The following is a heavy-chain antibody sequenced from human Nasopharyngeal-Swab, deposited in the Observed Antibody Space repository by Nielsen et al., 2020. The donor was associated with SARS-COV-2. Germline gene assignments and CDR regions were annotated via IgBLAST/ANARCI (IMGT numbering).Heavy chain of an antibody. J-gene: IGHJ6*02. D-gene: IGHD6-19*01. CDR3: ARDPTSVAGTGDYYYCMDV. CDR2: INPNSGGT. CDR1: GYTFTGYY. V-gene: IGHV1-2*06. Sequence: ASVKVSCKDSGYTFTGYYMHWVRQAAGQGLEWMGRINPNSGGTNYTQKFQGRVTMTRDTSISTAYMELSRLRSDDTAVYYCARDPTSVAGTGDYYYCMDVWGQGTTVTVSS.